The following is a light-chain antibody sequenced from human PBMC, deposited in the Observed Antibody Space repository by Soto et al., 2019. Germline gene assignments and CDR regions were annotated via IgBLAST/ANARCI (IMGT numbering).Light chain of an antibody. CDR1: SSDVGSYNL. J-gene: IGLJ1*01. CDR2: EVS. Sequence: QSALTHPASVSGSPGQSITISCTGTSSDVGSYNLVSWYQQHPGKAPKLIIYEVSKRPSGVSNHFSGSKSGNTASLTISGLQAEDEADYYCCSYAGSSTYVFGTGTKVTVL. V-gene: IGLV2-23*02. CDR3: CSYAGSSTYV.